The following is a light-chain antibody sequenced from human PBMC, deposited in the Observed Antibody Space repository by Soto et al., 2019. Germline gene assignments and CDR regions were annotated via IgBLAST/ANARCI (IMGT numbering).Light chain of an antibody. Sequence: EIVMTQSPATLSVSRGEGATLSCRASQSVSSNLAWYQQKPGQAPRLLIYGASSRATGIPDRFSGSGSGTDFTLTITRLEPEDSAVYFCQQYTGPPTTFGQGTRLEI. V-gene: IGKV3-20*01. CDR3: QQYTGPPTT. CDR2: GAS. J-gene: IGKJ5*01. CDR1: QSVSSN.